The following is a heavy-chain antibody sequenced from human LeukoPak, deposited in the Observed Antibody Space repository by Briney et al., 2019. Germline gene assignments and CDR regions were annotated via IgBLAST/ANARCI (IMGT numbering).Heavy chain of an antibody. V-gene: IGHV3-21*01. CDR1: GFTFSSYG. CDR3: ARGEGYDYGDYFDY. J-gene: IGHJ4*02. CDR2: ISSSSSYI. D-gene: IGHD4-17*01. Sequence: GGSLRLSCAASGFTFSSYGMHWVRQAPGKGLEWVSSISSSSSYIYYADSVKGRFTISRDNAKNSLYLQMNSLRAEDTAVYYCARGEGYDYGDYFDYWGQGTLVTVSS.